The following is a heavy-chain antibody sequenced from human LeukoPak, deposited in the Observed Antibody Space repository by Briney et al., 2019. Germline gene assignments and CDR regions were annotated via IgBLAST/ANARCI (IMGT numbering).Heavy chain of an antibody. V-gene: IGHV3-7*01. CDR2: IKKDGSEE. CDR3: GRSNPIRNELDL. D-gene: IGHD4-11*01. Sequence: QPGGSLRLSCAVSGFNLKTYLMSWVRQAPGRGLEWVGNIKKDGSEENYLDSVKGRFTVSRDNAKNSLYLQMNSLTREDTAIYYSGRSNPIRNELDLWGQGTMVTISS. J-gene: IGHJ3*01. CDR1: GFNLKTYL.